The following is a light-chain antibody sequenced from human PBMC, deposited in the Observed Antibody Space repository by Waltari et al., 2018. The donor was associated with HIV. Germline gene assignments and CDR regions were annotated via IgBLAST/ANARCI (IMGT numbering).Light chain of an antibody. CDR1: RSDIGGFNY. V-gene: IGLV2-11*01. J-gene: IGLJ3*02. CDR2: DVS. CDR3: CSYAGSDTFS. Sequence: QSALTQPRSVSGSPGQSVTIPCTGTRSDIGGFNYVSWYQQHQGEAPKRMIYDVSKRPSGVPDRFSGSKSGNTASLTISGLQAEDEADYYCCSYAGSDTFSFGGGTKLTVL.